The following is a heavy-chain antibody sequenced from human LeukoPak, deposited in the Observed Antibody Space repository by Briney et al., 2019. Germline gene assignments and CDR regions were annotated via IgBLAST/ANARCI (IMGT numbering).Heavy chain of an antibody. CDR3: ANLHGGLLSFDG. CDR2: ITGSSSAT. Sequence: ITGSSSATYYAESVKGRFTISRDNAKNSLYLQMNSLRAEDTAVHYCANLHGGLLSFDGWSQGTLVTVSS. V-gene: IGHV3-48*03. D-gene: IGHD2-15*01. J-gene: IGHJ4*02.